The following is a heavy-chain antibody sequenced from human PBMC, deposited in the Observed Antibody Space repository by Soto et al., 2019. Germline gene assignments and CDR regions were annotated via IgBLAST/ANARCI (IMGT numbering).Heavy chain of an antibody. J-gene: IGHJ3*01. CDR2: IHSDGSST. Sequence: EVQLVESGGGLVQPGESLRLSCAASGFTFSYYWMHWVRQAPGKGLVWVSRIHSDGSSTTYADSAKDRFTISRDNARNTLYLQMNSLRAEDTAVYYCARGDRGAFDLWGQGTVLTVSS. D-gene: IGHD1-26*01. CDR1: GFTFSYYW. CDR3: ARGDRGAFDL. V-gene: IGHV3-74*03.